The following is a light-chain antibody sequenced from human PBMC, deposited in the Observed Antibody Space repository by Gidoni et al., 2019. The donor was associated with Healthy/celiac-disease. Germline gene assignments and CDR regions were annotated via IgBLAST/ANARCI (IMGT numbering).Light chain of an antibody. CDR2: DAS. J-gene: IGKJ4*01. CDR3: QQRSNWPLT. V-gene: IGKV3-11*01. CDR1: QSVSSY. Sequence: IVLTQSPATLSLSPGERATLSCRASQSVSSYLAWYQQKPGQAPRLLIYDASNRATGIPARFSGSGSGTDFTLTISSPEPEDFAVYCCQQRSNWPLTFGGGTKVEIK.